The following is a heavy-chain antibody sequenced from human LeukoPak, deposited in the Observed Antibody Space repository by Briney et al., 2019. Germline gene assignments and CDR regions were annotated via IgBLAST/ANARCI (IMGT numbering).Heavy chain of an antibody. CDR1: GGSISSYY. Sequence: PSETLSLTCTVSGGSISSYYWSWIRQPPGKGLEWIGYIYYSGSTNYNPSLKSRVTISVDTSKNQFSLKLSSVTAADTAVYYCARHHHDYYDSSGAYYFDYWGQGTLVTVSS. D-gene: IGHD3-22*01. CDR3: ARHHHDYYDSSGAYYFDY. J-gene: IGHJ4*02. CDR2: IYYSGST. V-gene: IGHV4-59*08.